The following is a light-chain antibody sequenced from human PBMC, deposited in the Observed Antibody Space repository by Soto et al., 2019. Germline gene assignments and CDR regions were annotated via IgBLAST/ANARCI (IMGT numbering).Light chain of an antibody. V-gene: IGKV3-15*01. J-gene: IGKJ1*01. Sequence: EIVMTQSPATLSVSPGERVTLSCRASQSFGSNLAWYQQKPGQAPRLLIYGESSRATGIPGTFSGSGSGTDFTLTISRLEPEDFAVYYCQHYGHALWAFGQGTKVDIK. CDR1: QSFGSN. CDR2: GES. CDR3: QHYGHALWA.